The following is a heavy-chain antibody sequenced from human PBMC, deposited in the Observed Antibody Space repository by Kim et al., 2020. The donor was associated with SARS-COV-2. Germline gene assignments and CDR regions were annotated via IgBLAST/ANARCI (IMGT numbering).Heavy chain of an antibody. V-gene: IGHV2-5*01. CDR3: AHRRGSGIVDY. Sequence: KRHSPSLKSRLTITKDTSKNQVVLTMTNMDPVDTATYYCAHRRGSGIVDYWGQGTLVTVSS. CDR2: K. J-gene: IGHJ4*02. D-gene: IGHD1-26*01.